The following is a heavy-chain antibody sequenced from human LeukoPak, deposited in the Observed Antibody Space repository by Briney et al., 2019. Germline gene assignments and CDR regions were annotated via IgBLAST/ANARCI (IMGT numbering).Heavy chain of an antibody. CDR3: ARGRAARSHIVVVPAATTQSHAFDI. V-gene: IGHV1-46*01. CDR1: GYTFTSYY. CDR2: INPSGGST. Sequence: ASVKVSCKASGYTFTSYYMHWVRQASGQGLEWMGIINPSGGSTSYAQKFQGRVTMARDTSTSTVYMELSSLRSEDTAVYYWARGRAARSHIVVVPAATTQSHAFDIWGQGTMVTVSS. D-gene: IGHD2-2*01. J-gene: IGHJ3*02.